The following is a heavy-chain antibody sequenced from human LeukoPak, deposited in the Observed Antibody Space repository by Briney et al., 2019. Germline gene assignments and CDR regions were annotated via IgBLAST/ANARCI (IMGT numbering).Heavy chain of an antibody. CDR2: IYYSGST. CDR1: GGSISTYY. J-gene: IGHJ1*01. Sequence: SETLSLTCTVSGGSISTYYWSWIRQPPGKGLEWIGHIYYSGSTNYNPSLKSRVTISVDTSKNQFSLKLSSVTAADTAVYYCARDVSATRPDAYFQRWGQGTLVIVSS. D-gene: IGHD6-6*01. V-gene: IGHV4-59*01. CDR3: ARDVSATRPDAYFQR.